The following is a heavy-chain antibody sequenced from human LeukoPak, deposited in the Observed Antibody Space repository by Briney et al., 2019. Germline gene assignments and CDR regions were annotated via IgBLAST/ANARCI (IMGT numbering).Heavy chain of an antibody. J-gene: IGHJ4*02. Sequence: GGSLRLSCAASGFTFSSYAMHWVRQAPGKGLEWVAVISYDGSNKYYAGSAKGRFTISRDNSKNTLYLQMNSLRAEDTAVYYCAREGAYCSGGSCYFDYWGQGTLVTVSS. CDR1: GFTFSSYA. V-gene: IGHV3-30-3*01. D-gene: IGHD2-15*01. CDR2: ISYDGSNK. CDR3: AREGAYCSGGSCYFDY.